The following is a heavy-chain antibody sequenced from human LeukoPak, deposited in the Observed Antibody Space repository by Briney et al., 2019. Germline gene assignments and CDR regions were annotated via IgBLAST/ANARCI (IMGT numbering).Heavy chain of an antibody. CDR3: ARVQYVVVPAANYYYYYCMDV. CDR2: IYTSGST. D-gene: IGHD2-2*01. V-gene: IGHV4-4*07. CDR1: GGSISSYY. J-gene: IGHJ6*03. Sequence: SETLSLTCTVSGGSISSYYWSWIRQPAGKGLEWIGRIYTSGSTNYNPSLKGRVTISVDKSKNQFSLKLSSVTAADTAVYYCARVQYVVVPAANYYYYYCMDVWGKGTTVTVSS.